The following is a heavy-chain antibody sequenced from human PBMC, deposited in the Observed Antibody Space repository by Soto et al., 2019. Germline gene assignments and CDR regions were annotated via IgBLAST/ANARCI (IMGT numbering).Heavy chain of an antibody. D-gene: IGHD3-16*01. J-gene: IGHJ4*02. V-gene: IGHV1-69*02. CDR1: GGTFNSDT. Sequence: QVQLVQSGAEVKEPGSSVKVSCKASGGTFNSDTINWVRQAPGQGLEWMGRINSLLGISNYAPEFQGRIAITADKSTDSGYMELSSLRSEDTAVYYCARGPVRGMGGASWGQGTLVTVSS. CDR2: INSLLGIS. CDR3: ARGPVRGMGGAS.